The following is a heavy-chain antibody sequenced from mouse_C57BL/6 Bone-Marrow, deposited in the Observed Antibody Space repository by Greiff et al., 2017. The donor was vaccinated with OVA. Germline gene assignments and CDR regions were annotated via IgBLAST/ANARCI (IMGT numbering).Heavy chain of an antibody. CDR2: INPNNGGT. V-gene: IGHV1-18*01. J-gene: IGHJ1*03. CDR3: ARRLLPWYFDV. Sequence: VQLQQSGPELVKPGASVKIPCKASGYTFTDYNMDWVKQSHGKSPEWIGDINPNNGGTIYNQKFKGKATLTVDKSSSTAYMELRSLTSEDTAVYYCARRLLPWYFDVWGTGTTVTVSS. CDR1: GYTFTDYN. D-gene: IGHD2-3*01.